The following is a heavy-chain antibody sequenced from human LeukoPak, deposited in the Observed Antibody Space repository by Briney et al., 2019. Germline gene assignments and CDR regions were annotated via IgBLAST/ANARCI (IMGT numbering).Heavy chain of an antibody. CDR2: ISAYNGNT. CDR1: GYTFTSYG. D-gene: IGHD4-17*01. V-gene: IGHV1-18*01. Sequence: ASVKVSCKASGYTFTSYGISWVRQAPGQGLEWMGWISAYNGNTNYAQKLQGRVTMTTDTSTSTAYMELRSLRSDDTAVYYCASAEGYGDLPGALDYWGQGTLVTVSS. J-gene: IGHJ4*02. CDR3: ASAEGYGDLPGALDY.